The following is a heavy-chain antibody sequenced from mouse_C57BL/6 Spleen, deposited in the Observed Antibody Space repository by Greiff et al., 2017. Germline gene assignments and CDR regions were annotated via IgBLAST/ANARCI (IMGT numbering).Heavy chain of an antibody. J-gene: IGHJ2*01. CDR3: ARPFYDYYVGGIDY. Sequence: VQLKQSVAELVRPGASVKLSCTASGFNIKNTYMHWVKQRPEQGLEWIGRIDPANGNTKYDPKFQGKATITADTSSNTAYLQLSSLTSEDTAIYYFARPFYDYYVGGIDYWGQGTTLTVSS. D-gene: IGHD2-4*01. V-gene: IGHV14-3*01. CDR2: IDPANGNT. CDR1: GFNIKNTY.